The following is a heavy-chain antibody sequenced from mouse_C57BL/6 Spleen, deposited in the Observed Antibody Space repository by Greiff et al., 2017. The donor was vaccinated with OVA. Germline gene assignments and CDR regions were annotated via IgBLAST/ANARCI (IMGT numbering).Heavy chain of an antibody. D-gene: IGHD1-1*01. J-gene: IGHJ2*01. CDR2: IDPSDSYT. CDR3: ARRRYYGSSPYYFDD. CDR1: GYTFTSYW. Sequence: VQLQQPGAELVKPGASVKLSCKASGYTFTSYWMQWVKQRPGQGLEWIGEIDPSDSYTNYNQKFKGKATLTVDTSSSTAYMQLSSLTSEDSAVYYCARRRYYGSSPYYFDDWGQGTTLTVSS. V-gene: IGHV1-50*01.